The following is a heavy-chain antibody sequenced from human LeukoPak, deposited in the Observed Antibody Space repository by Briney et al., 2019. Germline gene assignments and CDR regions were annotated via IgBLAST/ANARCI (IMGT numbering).Heavy chain of an antibody. CDR2: INPNSGGT. Sequence: EASVKVSCKASGYTFTGYYMHWVRQAPGQGLEWMGWINPNSGGTNYAQKFQGRVTMTRDTSISTAYMELSRLRSDDTAVYYCARDRRRSPWVAGADFVYWGQGTLVTVSS. J-gene: IGHJ4*02. CDR1: GYTFTGYY. D-gene: IGHD6-19*01. V-gene: IGHV1-2*02. CDR3: ARDRRRSPWVAGADFVY.